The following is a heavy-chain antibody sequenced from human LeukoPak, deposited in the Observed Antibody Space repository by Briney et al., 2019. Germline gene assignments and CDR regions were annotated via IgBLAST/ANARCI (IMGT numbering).Heavy chain of an antibody. D-gene: IGHD3-22*01. CDR1: GGSFGGYY. Sequence: PSETLSLTCAVYGGSFGGYYWSWIRQPPGKGLEWIGEINHSGSTNYNPSLKSRVTISVDTSKNQFSLKLSSVTAADTAVYYCARGGITMIAWRGMDVWGQGTTVTVSS. V-gene: IGHV4-34*01. CDR2: INHSGST. J-gene: IGHJ6*02. CDR3: ARGGITMIAWRGMDV.